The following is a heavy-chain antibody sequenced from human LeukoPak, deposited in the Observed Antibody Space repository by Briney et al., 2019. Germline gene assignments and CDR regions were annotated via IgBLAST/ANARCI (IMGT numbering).Heavy chain of an antibody. D-gene: IGHD3-22*01. CDR3: ARDFYNTSRGFYCDY. Sequence: GGSLRLSCAASGFTFSHYSMNWVRQAPGKGLEWVSSISSGSSYIYYADSLKGRFTISRDNAKNSLYLQMNSLRAEDTAVYYCARDFYNTSRGFYCDYWGQGTLVTVSS. J-gene: IGHJ4*02. CDR1: GFTFSHYS. CDR2: ISSGSSYI. V-gene: IGHV3-21*01.